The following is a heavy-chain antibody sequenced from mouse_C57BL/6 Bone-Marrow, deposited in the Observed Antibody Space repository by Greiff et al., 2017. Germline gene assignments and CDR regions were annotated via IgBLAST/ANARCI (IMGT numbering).Heavy chain of an antibody. Sequence: QVQLQQPGAELVMPGASVKLSCKASGYTFTSYWMHWVKQRPGQGLEWIGEIDPSDSYTNYNQKFKGKSTLTVDKSSSTAYMQLSSLTSEDSAVYYCARGYYSNNCYAMDYWGQGTSVTVSS. CDR1: GYTFTSYW. D-gene: IGHD2-5*01. V-gene: IGHV1-69*01. CDR2: IDPSDSYT. J-gene: IGHJ4*01. CDR3: ARGYYSNNCYAMDY.